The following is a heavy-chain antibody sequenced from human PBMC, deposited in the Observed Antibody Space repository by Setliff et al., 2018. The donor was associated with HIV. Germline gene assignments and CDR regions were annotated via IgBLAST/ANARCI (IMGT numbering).Heavy chain of an antibody. CDR1: GGSISSISYY. D-gene: IGHD6-25*01. Sequence: SETLSLTCSVSGGSISSISYYWGWIRQPPGKGLEWIGSIYYSGNTYYNPSLKSRVTISVDASRNQFSLKLSSVTAADTALYYCARGPPRTSAYSRYYFNYMDVWGKGTTVTVSS. V-gene: IGHV4-39*07. CDR3: ARGPPRTSAYSRYYFNYMDV. CDR2: IYYSGNT. J-gene: IGHJ6*03.